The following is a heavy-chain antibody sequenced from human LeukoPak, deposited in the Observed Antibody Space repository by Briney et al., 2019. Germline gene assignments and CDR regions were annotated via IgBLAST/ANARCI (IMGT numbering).Heavy chain of an antibody. CDR1: GYTFTGYY. J-gene: IGHJ3*02. V-gene: IGHV1-2*02. Sequence: ASGKVSCKASGYTFTGYYMHWVRQAPGQGLGWMGWINPNSGGTNYAQKFQGRVTMTRDTSISTAYMELSRLRSDDTGVYYCARSLVWGDAFDIWGQGTMDTVSS. CDR2: INPNSGGT. CDR3: ARSLVWGDAFDI. D-gene: IGHD3-16*01.